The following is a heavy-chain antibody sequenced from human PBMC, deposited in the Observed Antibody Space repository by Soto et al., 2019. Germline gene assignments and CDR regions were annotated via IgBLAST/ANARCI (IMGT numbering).Heavy chain of an antibody. V-gene: IGHV4-59*08. CDR1: GGSISSYY. J-gene: IGHJ6*03. D-gene: IGHD6-6*01. CDR2: IYYSGST. Sequence: QVQLQESGPGLVKPSETLSLTCTVSGGSISSYYWSWIRQPPGKGLEWIGYIYYSGSTNYNPSLKSRVTISVDTSKNQFSLKLSSVTAADTAVYYCARWGLYSSSSRDYYMDVWGKGTTVTVSS. CDR3: ARWGLYSSSSRDYYMDV.